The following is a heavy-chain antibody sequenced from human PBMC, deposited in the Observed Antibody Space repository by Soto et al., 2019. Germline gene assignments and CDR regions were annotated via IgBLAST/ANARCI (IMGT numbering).Heavy chain of an antibody. CDR2: ISSTSNTI. CDR1: GFSFSAFS. V-gene: IGHV3-48*02. CDR3: AREGGRHCSPTRCYNAFDV. D-gene: IGHD2-2*02. Sequence: GGSLRLSCTSSGFSFSAFSMNWVRQAPGRGLEWVSYISSTSNTIYYADSVRGRFTISRDNAKNSLSLQMDSLRDEDTAVYYCAREGGRHCSPTRCYNAFDVWGQGTMVTVSS. J-gene: IGHJ3*01.